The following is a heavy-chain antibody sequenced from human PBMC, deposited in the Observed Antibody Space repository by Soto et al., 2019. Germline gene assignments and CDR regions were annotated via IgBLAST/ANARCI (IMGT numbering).Heavy chain of an antibody. CDR1: GDSISSGNW. Sequence: QVQLQESGPGLVKPSGTLSLTCAVSGDSISSGNWWSWVRQPPGKGLEWIGEIYHNGNTNYNPSPKSRVTISMAKSKNKFSLKLNSVTAADTAVYYCARCGSSCHFSRFDPWGQGTLVTVSS. D-gene: IGHD6-19*01. CDR2: IYHNGNT. V-gene: IGHV4-4*02. J-gene: IGHJ5*02. CDR3: ARCGSSCHFSRFDP.